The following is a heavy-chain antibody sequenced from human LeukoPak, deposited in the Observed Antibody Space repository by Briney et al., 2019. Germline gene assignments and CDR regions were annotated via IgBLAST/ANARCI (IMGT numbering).Heavy chain of an antibody. Sequence: GGSLRLSCAASGFTFSGYWMYWVRQNSGKGLVWVSGINSDGSNTRYADSVKGRFTISRDNAKNTLYLQMNSLRAEDTAVYYCASYNWNFLNDCWGQGTLVTVSS. D-gene: IGHD1-7*01. CDR3: ASYNWNFLNDC. J-gene: IGHJ4*02. CDR1: GFTFSGYW. CDR2: INSDGSNT. V-gene: IGHV3-74*01.